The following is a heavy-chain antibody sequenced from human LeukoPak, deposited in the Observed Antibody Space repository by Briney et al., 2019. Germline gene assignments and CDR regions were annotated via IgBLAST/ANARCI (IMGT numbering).Heavy chain of an antibody. CDR3: ARLGGSYSSLFDY. V-gene: IGHV4-39*01. CDR1: GGSISSSSYY. J-gene: IGHJ4*02. CDR2: IYYSGGT. Sequence: SETLSLTCTVSGGSISSSSYYWGWIRQPPGKGLEWIGSIYYSGGTYYNPSLKSRVTISVDTSKNQFSLKLSSVTAADTAVYYCARLGGSYSSLFDYWGQGTLVTVSS. D-gene: IGHD1-26*01.